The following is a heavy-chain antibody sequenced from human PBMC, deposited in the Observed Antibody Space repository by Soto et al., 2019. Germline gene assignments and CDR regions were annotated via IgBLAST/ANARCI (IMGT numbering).Heavy chain of an antibody. CDR2: IYWDNDK. V-gene: IGHV2-5*02. CDR1: GFSLSTSGVG. J-gene: IGHJ4*02. D-gene: IGHD4-17*01. Sequence: QITLKESGPTLVKPTQTLTLTCTFSGFSLSTSGVGVGWIRQPPGKALEWLALIYWDNDKRYSPSLKSRLTITEDTSKNQVVLTMTNMDPVDTATYYCAHRQRTVYFDYWGQGTLVTVSS. CDR3: AHRQRTVYFDY.